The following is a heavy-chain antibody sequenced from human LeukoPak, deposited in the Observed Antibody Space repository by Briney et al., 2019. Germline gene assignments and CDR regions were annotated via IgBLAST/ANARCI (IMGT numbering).Heavy chain of an antibody. CDR3: ARDPSDYGDYLFDY. D-gene: IGHD4-17*01. CDR2: INPNSGGT. V-gene: IGHV1-2*02. Sequence: GASVKVSCKASGYTFTGYYMHWVRQAPGQGLEWMGWINPNSGGTNYAQKFQGRVTMTRDTSISTAYMELSRLRSDDTAVYYCARDPSDYGDYLFDYWGQGTLVTVSS. CDR1: GYTFTGYY. J-gene: IGHJ4*02.